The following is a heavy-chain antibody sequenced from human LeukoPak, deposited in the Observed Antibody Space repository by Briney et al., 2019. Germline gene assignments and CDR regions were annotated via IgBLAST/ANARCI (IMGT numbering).Heavy chain of an antibody. CDR2: IYYSGST. J-gene: IGHJ4*02. CDR3: ARLSDYGDCGLDY. V-gene: IGHV4-39*01. CDR1: GGSISSSSYY. D-gene: IGHD4-17*01. Sequence: PSETLSLTCTVSGGSISSSSYYWGWIRQPPGKGLEWIGSIYYSGSTYYNPSLKSRVTISVDTSKNQFPLKLSSVTAADTAVYYCARLSDYGDCGLDYWGQGTLVTVSS.